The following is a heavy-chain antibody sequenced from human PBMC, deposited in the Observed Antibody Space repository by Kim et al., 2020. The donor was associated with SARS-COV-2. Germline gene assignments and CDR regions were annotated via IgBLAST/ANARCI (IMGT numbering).Heavy chain of an antibody. J-gene: IGHJ6*02. CDR1: GGSFSGYY. CDR2: INHSGST. V-gene: IGHV4-34*01. D-gene: IGHD6-6*01. CDR3: ARVVQEYSSSSDYYYYGMDV. Sequence: SETLSLTCAVYGGSFSGYYWSWIRQPPGKGLEWIGEINHSGSTNYNPSLKSRVTISVDTSKNQFSLKLSSVTAADTAVYYCARVVQEYSSSSDYYYYGMDVWGQGTTVTVSS.